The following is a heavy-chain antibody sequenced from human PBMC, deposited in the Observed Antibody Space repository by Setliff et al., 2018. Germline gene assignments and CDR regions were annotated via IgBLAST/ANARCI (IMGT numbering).Heavy chain of an antibody. Sequence: ASVKVSCKASGYNFTIYCMHWVRQAPGHRLEGMGWINSGNDNTKYSQNFQGRVTITRDTSASTAYMELSSLRSEDTAIYNCARGDFYYYFYMDVWGKGTTVTVSS. CDR1: GYNFTIYC. J-gene: IGHJ6*03. CDR3: ARGDFYYYFYMDV. V-gene: IGHV1-3*01. CDR2: INSGNDNT.